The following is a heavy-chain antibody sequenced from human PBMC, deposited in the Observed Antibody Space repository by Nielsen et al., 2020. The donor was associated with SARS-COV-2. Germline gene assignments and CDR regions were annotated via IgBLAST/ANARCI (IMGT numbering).Heavy chain of an antibody. Sequence: GGSLRLSCAASGFTFSSYAMHWVRQAPGKGLEWVAVISYDGSNKYYADSVKGRFTISRDNSKNTLYLQMNSLRAEDTAVYYCATAFSYSGSYYPDYRGQGTLVTVSS. J-gene: IGHJ4*02. CDR3: ATAFSYSGSYYPDY. CDR1: GFTFSSYA. V-gene: IGHV3-30-3*01. CDR2: ISYDGSNK. D-gene: IGHD1-26*01.